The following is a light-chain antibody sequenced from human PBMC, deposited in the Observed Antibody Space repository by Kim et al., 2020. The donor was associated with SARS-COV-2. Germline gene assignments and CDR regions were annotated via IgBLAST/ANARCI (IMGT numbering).Light chain of an antibody. V-gene: IGLV3-21*01. CDR3: QVWDTDTDDYV. CDR2: YDS. Sequence: SYELTQPPSVSVAPGQTARITCGGNNIGGHSVHWYQQKPGQAPVLVIYYDSDRPSGIPERFSGYKAATTATLTISRVEAGDEADDYCQVWDTDTDDYVFGTGTKVTVL. CDR1: NIGGHS. J-gene: IGLJ1*01.